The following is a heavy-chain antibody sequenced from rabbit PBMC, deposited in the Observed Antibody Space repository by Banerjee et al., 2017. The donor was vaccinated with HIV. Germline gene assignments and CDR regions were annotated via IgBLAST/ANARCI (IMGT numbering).Heavy chain of an antibody. CDR1: GFSFTNKYV. Sequence: QEQLEESGGDLVKPEGSLTLTCTASGFSFTNKYVMCWVRQAPGKGLEWIACINTSSGNTVYASWAKGRFTISKTSSTTVTLQMTSLTAADTATYFCARGTSSSGWNFDLWGQGTLVTVS. V-gene: IGHV1S45*01. D-gene: IGHD1-1*01. CDR2: INTSSGNT. CDR3: ARGTSSSGWNFDL. J-gene: IGHJ4*01.